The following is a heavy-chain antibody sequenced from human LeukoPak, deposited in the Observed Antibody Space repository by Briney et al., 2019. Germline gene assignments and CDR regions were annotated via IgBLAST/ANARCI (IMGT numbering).Heavy chain of an antibody. CDR3: ARASGYCSGGSCFPYLGN. V-gene: IGHV4-39*07. D-gene: IGHD2-15*01. CDR1: GGSISSSSYY. J-gene: IGHJ4*02. Sequence: PSETLSLTCTVSGGSISSSSYYWGWIRQPPGKGLEWIGSIYYSGSTYYNPSLKSRVTISVDTSKNQFSLKLSSVTAADTAVYYCARASGYCSGGSCFPYLGNWGQGTLVTVSS. CDR2: IYYSGST.